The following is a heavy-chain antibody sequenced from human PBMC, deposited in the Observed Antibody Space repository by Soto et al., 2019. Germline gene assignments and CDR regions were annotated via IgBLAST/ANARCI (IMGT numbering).Heavy chain of an antibody. V-gene: IGHV4-30-4*01. CDR1: GGSVSSGDYY. CDR3: ARVVTSADRGNWFDP. D-gene: IGHD3-10*01. J-gene: IGHJ5*02. CDR2: IYYSGST. Sequence: LSLTFTVSGGSVSSGDYYWSWIRQPPGKGLEWIGYIYYSGSTYYNPSLKSRVTISVDTSKNQFSLKLSSVTAADTAVYYCARVVTSADRGNWFDPWGQGTLVTVSS.